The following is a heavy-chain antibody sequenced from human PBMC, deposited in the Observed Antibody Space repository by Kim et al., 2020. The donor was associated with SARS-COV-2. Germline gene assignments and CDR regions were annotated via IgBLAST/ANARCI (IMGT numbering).Heavy chain of an antibody. CDR2: ISYDGSNK. J-gene: IGHJ4*02. V-gene: IGHV3-30-3*01. CDR3: ARAPVWNYFDY. D-gene: IGHD1-1*01. CDR1: GFTFSSYA. Sequence: GGSLRLSCAASGFTFSSYAMHWVRQAPGKGLEWVAVISYDGSNKYYADSVKGRFTISRDNSKNTLYLQMNSLRAEDTAVYYCARAPVWNYFDYWGQGTLVTVSS.